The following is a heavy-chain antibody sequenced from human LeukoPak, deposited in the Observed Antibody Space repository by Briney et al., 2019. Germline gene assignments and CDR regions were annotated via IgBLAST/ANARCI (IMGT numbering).Heavy chain of an antibody. CDR1: GGSISSSSYY. V-gene: IGHV4-39*01. J-gene: IGHJ4*02. CDR2: IYYSGST. Sequence: SETLSLTCTVSGGSISSSSYYWGWIRQPQGKGLEWIESIYYSGSTYYNPSLKSRVTISVDTSKNQFSLKLSSVTAADTAVYYCASEGFGYCSSTSCYRDFDYWGQGTLVTVSS. D-gene: IGHD2-2*03. CDR3: ASEGFGYCSSTSCYRDFDY.